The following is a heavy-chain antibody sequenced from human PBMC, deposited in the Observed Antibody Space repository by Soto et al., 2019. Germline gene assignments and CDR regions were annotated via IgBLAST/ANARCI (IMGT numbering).Heavy chain of an antibody. Sequence: QVQLQQWGAGLLKPSETLSLTCAVYGGSFSGYYWSWIRQPPGKGLEWIGEINHSGSTNYNPSLKSRVTISVDTSKNQFSLKLSSVTAADTAVYYCAGSGDSGSYSLYCGQGTLVTVSS. CDR3: AGSGDSGSYSLY. CDR2: INHSGST. CDR1: GGSFSGYY. D-gene: IGHD1-26*01. J-gene: IGHJ4*02. V-gene: IGHV4-34*01.